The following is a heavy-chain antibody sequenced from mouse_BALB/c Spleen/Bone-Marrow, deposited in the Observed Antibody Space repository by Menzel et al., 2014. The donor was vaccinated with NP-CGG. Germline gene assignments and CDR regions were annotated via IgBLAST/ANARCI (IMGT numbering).Heavy chain of an antibody. V-gene: IGHV5-4*02. D-gene: IGHD2-14*01. CDR1: GFTFSDYY. CDR3: ARDGDYTYAWFAY. Sequence: EVQLVESGGGLVKPGGSLKLSCAASGFTFSDYYMYWVRQTPEKRLEWVATISDGGSYTFYPDSVKGRFTISRDNAKNNLYLRMSSLKSEDTAMYYCARDGDYTYAWFAYWGQGTLVTVSA. J-gene: IGHJ3*01. CDR2: ISDGGSYT.